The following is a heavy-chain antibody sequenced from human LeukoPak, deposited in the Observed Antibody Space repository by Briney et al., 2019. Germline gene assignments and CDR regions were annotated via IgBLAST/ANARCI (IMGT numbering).Heavy chain of an antibody. D-gene: IGHD6-19*01. Sequence: SVKVSCKASGGTISSYAISWARQAPGQGLEWMGGIIPIFGTANYAQKFQGRVTITADESTSTAYMELSSLRSEDTAVYYCARGSGYSSGWYGLDFDYWGQGTLVTVSS. J-gene: IGHJ4*02. CDR3: ARGSGYSSGWYGLDFDY. CDR1: GGTISSYA. V-gene: IGHV1-69*01. CDR2: IIPIFGTA.